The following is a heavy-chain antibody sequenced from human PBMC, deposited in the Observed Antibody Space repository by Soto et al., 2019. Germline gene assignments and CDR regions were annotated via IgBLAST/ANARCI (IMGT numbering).Heavy chain of an antibody. CDR2: IYYSGST. CDR1: GGSISSGGYY. V-gene: IGHV4-31*03. D-gene: IGHD6-13*01. CDR3: ARGKAINSSPYHFDY. Sequence: PSETLSLTCTVSGGSISSGGYYWSWIRQHPGKGLEWIGYIYYSGSTYYNPSLKSRVTISVDTSKNQFSLKLSSVTAADTAVYYCARGKAINSSPYHFDYWGQGTLVTVSS. J-gene: IGHJ4*02.